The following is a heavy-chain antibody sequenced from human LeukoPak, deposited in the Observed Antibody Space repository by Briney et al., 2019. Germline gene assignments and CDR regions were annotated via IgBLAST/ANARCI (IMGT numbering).Heavy chain of an antibody. Sequence: GGSLRLSCAASGFTFSSYAMHWVRQAPGKGLEYVSAISSNGGSTYYANSVKGRFTISRDNSKNTLYLQMGSLRAEDMAVYYCARVVAEALDYWGQGTLVTVSS. J-gene: IGHJ4*02. CDR2: ISSNGGST. CDR3: ARVVAEALDY. CDR1: GFTFSSYA. D-gene: IGHD5-12*01. V-gene: IGHV3-64*01.